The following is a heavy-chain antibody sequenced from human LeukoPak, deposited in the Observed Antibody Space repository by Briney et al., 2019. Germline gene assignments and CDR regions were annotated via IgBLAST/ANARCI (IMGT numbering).Heavy chain of an antibody. J-gene: IGHJ4*02. V-gene: IGHV1-18*01. Sequence: ASVKVSCKASGYTFTSYGISWVRQAPGQGLEWMGWISAYNGNTNYAQKLQGRVTMTRDMSTSTVYMELSSLRSEDTAVYYCARGGDIVLASNYFDYWGQGTLVTVSS. CDR3: ARGGDIVLASNYFDY. CDR1: GYTFTSYG. CDR2: ISAYNGNT. D-gene: IGHD2-8*01.